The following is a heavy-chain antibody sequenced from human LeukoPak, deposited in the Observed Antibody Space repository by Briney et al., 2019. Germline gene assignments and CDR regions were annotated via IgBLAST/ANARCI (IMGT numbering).Heavy chain of an antibody. CDR2: INHSGST. Sequence: SETLSLTCTVSGGSISSGSYYWSWIRQPAGKGLEWIGEINHSGSTNYNPSLKSRVTISVDTSKNQFSLKLSSVTAADTAVYYCARTPLPPGWLRYRNYFDYWGQGTLVTVSS. D-gene: IGHD5-24*01. CDR1: GGSISSGSYY. J-gene: IGHJ4*02. V-gene: IGHV4-61*10. CDR3: ARTPLPPGWLRYRNYFDY.